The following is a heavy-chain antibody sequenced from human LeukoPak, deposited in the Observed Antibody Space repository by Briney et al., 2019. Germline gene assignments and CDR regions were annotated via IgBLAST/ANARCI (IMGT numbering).Heavy chain of an antibody. CDR1: GFTFSSYT. J-gene: IGHJ5*02. D-gene: IGHD2-15*01. CDR2: ISTTGSTI. V-gene: IGHV3-48*02. Sequence: PGGSLRLSCAASGFTFSSYTMNWVRQAPGKGLEWVSFISTTGSTIHYGDSVRGRFTISRDNAKNSLYLQMNSLRDEDTAAYYCARGCIGGSCWSRNWFDPWGQGTLVTVPS. CDR3: ARGCIGGSCWSRNWFDP.